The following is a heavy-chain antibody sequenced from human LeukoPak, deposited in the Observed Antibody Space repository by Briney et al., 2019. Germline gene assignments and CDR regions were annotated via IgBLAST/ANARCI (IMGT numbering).Heavy chain of an antibody. V-gene: IGHV3-30*02. Sequence: PGGSLRLSCVASGFTFSNYGIYWVRQAPGKGLEWVAFIRYEGGDKYYADSVKGRFTISRDNSKNTHYLQMNSLRAEDTAVYYCAKAIGYSYGSYFDYWGQGTLVSVSS. CDR3: AKAIGYSYGSYFDY. CDR1: GFTFSNYG. CDR2: IRYEGGDK. J-gene: IGHJ4*02. D-gene: IGHD5-18*01.